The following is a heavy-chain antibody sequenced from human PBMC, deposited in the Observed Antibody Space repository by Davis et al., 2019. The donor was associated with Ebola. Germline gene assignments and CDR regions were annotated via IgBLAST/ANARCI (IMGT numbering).Heavy chain of an antibody. D-gene: IGHD1-26*01. J-gene: IGHJ4*02. CDR2: ISSSSSYI. V-gene: IGHV3-21*05. CDR1: GFTFSSYE. CDR3: ARDQGWERLGYFDY. Sequence: GGSLRLSCAASGFTFSSYEMNWVRQAPGKGLEWVSYISSSSSYIYYADSVKGRFTISRDNAKNSLYLQMNSLRAEDTAVYYCARDQGWERLGYFDYWGQGTLVTVSS.